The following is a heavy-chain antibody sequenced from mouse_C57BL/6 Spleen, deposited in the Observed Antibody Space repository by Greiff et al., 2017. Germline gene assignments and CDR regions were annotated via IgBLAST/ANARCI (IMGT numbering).Heavy chain of an antibody. Sequence: DVQLQESGPGLVKPSQSLSLTCSVTGYSITSGYYWNWIRQFPGNKLEWMGYISYDGSNNYNPSLKNRISITRDTSKNQFFLKLNSVTTEDTATYYCARGRLTGFAYWGQGTLVTVSA. J-gene: IGHJ3*01. CDR3: ARGRLTGFAY. CDR1: GYSITSGYY. CDR2: ISYDGSN. D-gene: IGHD4-1*01. V-gene: IGHV3-6*01.